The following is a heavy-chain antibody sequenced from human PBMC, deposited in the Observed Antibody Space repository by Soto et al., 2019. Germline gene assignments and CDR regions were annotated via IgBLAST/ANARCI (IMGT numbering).Heavy chain of an antibody. J-gene: IGHJ3*02. Sequence: EVQLLESGGGLVQPGGSLRLSCAASGFTFSSYAMSWVRQAPGKGLEWVSAISGSGGSTYYADSVKGRFTISRDNSKNTLYLQMNSLRAEDTAVYYCAKDDPKYYDFWRPVAFDIWGQGTMVTVSS. CDR2: ISGSGGST. CDR1: GFTFSSYA. V-gene: IGHV3-23*01. CDR3: AKDDPKYYDFWRPVAFDI. D-gene: IGHD3-3*01.